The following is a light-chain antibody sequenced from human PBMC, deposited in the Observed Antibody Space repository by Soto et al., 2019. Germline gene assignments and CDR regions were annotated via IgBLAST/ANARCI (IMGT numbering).Light chain of an antibody. J-gene: IGKJ1*01. Sequence: DIVMTQSPDSLAVSLGERATINCKSSQSVLYSSNNKNYLAWYQQKPGQPPKLLIYWASTRESGVPDRFSGSGSGTDFTLTISSLQAEDVAVYYCQQYHDWPRTFGQGTRVEIK. CDR3: QQYHDWPRT. CDR1: QSVLYSSNNKNY. CDR2: WAS. V-gene: IGKV4-1*01.